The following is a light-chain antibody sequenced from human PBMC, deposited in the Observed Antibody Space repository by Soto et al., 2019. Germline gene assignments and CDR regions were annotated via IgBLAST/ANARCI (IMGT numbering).Light chain of an antibody. CDR1: QGIGST. J-gene: IGKJ1*01. CDR2: DAS. V-gene: IGKV3-15*01. Sequence: EIVMTQSPATLSVSPGERATLSCRASQGIGSTLAWYQQKPGQTPKLLIYDASTRATGVPARFSGGGSGTEFTLTISSLEPEDFAVYYCQQRSNSPQTLGQGTKVDIK. CDR3: QQRSNSPQT.